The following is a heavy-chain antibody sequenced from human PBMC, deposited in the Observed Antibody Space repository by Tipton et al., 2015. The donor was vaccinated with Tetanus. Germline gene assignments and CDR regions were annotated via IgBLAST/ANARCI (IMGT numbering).Heavy chain of an antibody. J-gene: IGHJ2*01. D-gene: IGHD5-18*01. CDR1: GGSFSAYY. Sequence: TLSLTCAVYGGSFSAYYWSWIRQSPGKGLERIGEINHSGSTTYSPSFKSRVTISVDTPKNQFSLKLTSLTVADTAVYYCARGGSYSYGPRGFDLWGRGILVPVSS. CDR2: INHSGST. CDR3: ARGGSYSYGPRGFDL. V-gene: IGHV4-34*01.